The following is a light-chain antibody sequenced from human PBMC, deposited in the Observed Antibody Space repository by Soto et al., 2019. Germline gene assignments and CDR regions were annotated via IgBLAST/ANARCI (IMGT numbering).Light chain of an antibody. Sequence: EIVMTQSPATLSVSPGERATLSCRASQSVSSNLAWYQQKPGQAPRLLIYDASTRATGIPARFSGSGSGTEYTLTISSLQSEDSAVYYCQQCSWHSSTVTFGGGTKVEIK. CDR3: QQCSWHSSTVT. J-gene: IGKJ4*01. CDR1: QSVSSN. V-gene: IGKV3-15*01. CDR2: DAS.